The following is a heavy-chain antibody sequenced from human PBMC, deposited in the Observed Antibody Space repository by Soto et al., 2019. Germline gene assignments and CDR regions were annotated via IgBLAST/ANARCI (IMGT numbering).Heavy chain of an antibody. Sequence: QVQLVQSGAEVKKPGSSVKVSCKASGGTFSSYAISWVRQAPGQGLEWMGGFIPIFGTANYAQKFQGRVTITADKSTITGYMELSSLRSEDTAVYYCARERWGDNCTNGVWYQGEFDYWGQGTLVTVSS. CDR2: FIPIFGTA. CDR1: GGTFSSYA. V-gene: IGHV1-69*06. D-gene: IGHD2-8*01. J-gene: IGHJ4*02. CDR3: ARERWGDNCTNGVWYQGEFDY.